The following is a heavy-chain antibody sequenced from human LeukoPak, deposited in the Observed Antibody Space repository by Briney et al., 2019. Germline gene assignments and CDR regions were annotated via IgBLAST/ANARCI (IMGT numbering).Heavy chain of an antibody. J-gene: IGHJ6*02. V-gene: IGHV4-39*02. CDR1: GGSISSSSYY. CDR2: IYYTGTI. CDR3: ARDQDQGMDV. Sequence: SETLSLTCTVSGGSISSSSYYWGWIRQSPGKGLEWIGSIYYTGTIYYNPSLKSRLTISVDTSKNQFSLKLSSVTAADTAVYYCARDQDQGMDVWGQGTTVTVSS. D-gene: IGHD2-15*01.